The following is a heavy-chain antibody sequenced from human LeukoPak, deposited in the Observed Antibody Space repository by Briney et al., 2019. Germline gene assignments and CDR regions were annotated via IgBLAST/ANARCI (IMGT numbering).Heavy chain of an antibody. J-gene: IGHJ3*02. V-gene: IGHV3-9*01. CDR3: AKGIVDTAMAGAFDI. Sequence: GRSLRLSCAASGFTFDDYAMHWVRQAPGKGLEWVSGISWNSGSIGYADSVKGRFTISRDNAKNSLYLQMNSLRAEDTALYYCAKGIVDTAMAGAFDIWGQGTMVTVSS. D-gene: IGHD5-18*01. CDR1: GFTFDDYA. CDR2: ISWNSGSI.